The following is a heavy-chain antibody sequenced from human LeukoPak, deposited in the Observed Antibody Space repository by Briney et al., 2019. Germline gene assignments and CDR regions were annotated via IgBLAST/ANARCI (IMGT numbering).Heavy chain of an antibody. CDR3: AKDPIVVVPAAHDY. D-gene: IGHD2-2*01. Sequence: PGRSLRLSCAASGFTFSSYGMHWVRQAPGKGLEWVSAISGSGGSTYYADSVKGRFTISRDNSKNTLYLQMNSLRAEDTAVYYCAKDPIVVVPAAHDYWGQGTLVTVSS. V-gene: IGHV3-23*01. CDR1: GFTFSSYG. J-gene: IGHJ4*02. CDR2: ISGSGGST.